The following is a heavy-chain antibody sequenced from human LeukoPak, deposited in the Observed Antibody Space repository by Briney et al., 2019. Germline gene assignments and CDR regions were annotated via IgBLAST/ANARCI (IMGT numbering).Heavy chain of an antibody. CDR3: ARFGFSNSLDFYFDV. J-gene: IGHJ2*01. CDR1: GFNFTNYW. Sequence: GESLKISCEASGFNFTNYWIAWVRQTPGKGLDWIGIVYPADSDSKYSPSFQDAVTISADKSTSAAYLEWRGLKASDTATYYCARFGFSNSLDFYFDVWGRGTLVTVSS. CDR2: VYPADSDS. D-gene: IGHD6-6*01. V-gene: IGHV5-51*01.